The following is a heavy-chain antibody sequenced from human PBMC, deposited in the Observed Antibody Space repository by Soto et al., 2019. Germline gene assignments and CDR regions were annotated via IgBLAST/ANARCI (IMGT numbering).Heavy chain of an antibody. CDR2: ISAYNGNT. J-gene: IGHJ2*01. V-gene: IGHV1-18*01. CDR3: ARDLKLNWNRLSSPYWYFDL. Sequence: GASVKVSCKASGYTFTSYGISWVRQAPGQGLEWMGWISAYNGNTNYAQKLQGRVTMTTDTSTSTAYMELRSLRSDDTAVYYCARDLKLNWNRLSSPYWYFDLRGRGTLVTVPS. D-gene: IGHD1-1*01. CDR1: GYTFTSYG.